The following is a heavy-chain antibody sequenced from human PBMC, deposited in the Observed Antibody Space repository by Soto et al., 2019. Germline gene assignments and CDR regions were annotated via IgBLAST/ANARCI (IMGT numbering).Heavy chain of an antibody. CDR3: ARGVAVNLHEDYYYYGMDV. CDR2: ISSSSSYT. Sequence: PGGSLRLSCAASGFTFSDYYMSWIRQAPGKGLEWVSYISSSSSYTNYADSVKGRFTISRDNAKNSLYLQMNSLRAEDTAVYYCARGVAVNLHEDYYYYGMDVWGQGTTVTVSS. J-gene: IGHJ6*02. V-gene: IGHV3-11*05. CDR1: GFTFSDYY. D-gene: IGHD1-20*01.